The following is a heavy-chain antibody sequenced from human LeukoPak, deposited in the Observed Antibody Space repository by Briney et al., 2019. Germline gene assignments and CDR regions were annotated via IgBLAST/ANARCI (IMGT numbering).Heavy chain of an antibody. V-gene: IGHV3-23*01. D-gene: IGHD6-19*01. J-gene: IGHJ4*02. CDR2: IGRSGSP. CDR3: ARRDPAGVHYFDY. CDR1: GFTFSSYA. Sequence: GGSLRLSCAASGFTFSSYAMSWVRQAPGKGLEWVSVIGRSGSPYYADSVKGRFAISRDNSKNTLYLQMNSLRGEDTAVYYCARRDPAGVHYFDYWGQGTLVTVSS.